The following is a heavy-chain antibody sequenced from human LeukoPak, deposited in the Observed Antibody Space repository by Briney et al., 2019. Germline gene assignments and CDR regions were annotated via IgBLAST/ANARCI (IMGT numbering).Heavy chain of an antibody. CDR2: VSGSGTYT. D-gene: IGHD6-13*01. Sequence: GGSLRLSCAASGFTFSNYALTWVRQAPGKGLEWVSVVSGSGTYTYYADSLKGRFTISRDNSKNTLYLEMKSLRADDTAVYYCAKQVGSSWLFDSWGQGTLVTVSS. CDR3: AKQVGSSWLFDS. J-gene: IGHJ5*01. CDR1: GFTFSNYA. V-gene: IGHV3-23*01.